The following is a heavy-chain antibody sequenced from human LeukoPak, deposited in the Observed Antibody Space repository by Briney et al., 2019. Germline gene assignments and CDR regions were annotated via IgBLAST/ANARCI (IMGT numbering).Heavy chain of an antibody. D-gene: IGHD2-2*01. V-gene: IGHV3-7*01. Sequence: PGGSLRLSCAASGFTFNSYWMSWVRQAPGKGLEWVANINQDGSEKYYVDSVKGRFTISRDNAKSSLYLQMNSLRAEDTAVYYCARDGWVPAAYYYYMDVWGKGTTVTVSS. CDR3: ARDGWVPAAYYYYMDV. J-gene: IGHJ6*03. CDR2: INQDGSEK. CDR1: GFTFNSYW.